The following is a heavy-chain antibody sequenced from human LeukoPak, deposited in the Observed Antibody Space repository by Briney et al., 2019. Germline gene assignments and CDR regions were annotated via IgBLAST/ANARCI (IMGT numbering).Heavy chain of an antibody. V-gene: IGHV4-59*01. CDR2: IYYSGST. J-gene: IGHJ6*04. CDR3: ARDRSYSGGFYYYYYGMDV. D-gene: IGHD6-19*01. CDR1: GGSISSYY. Sequence: SETLSLTCTVSGGSISSYYWSWIRQPPGKGLEWIGYIYYSGSTNYNPSLKSRVTISVDTSKNQFSLKLSSVTAADTAVYYCARDRSYSGGFYYYYYGMDVWGKGTTVTVSS.